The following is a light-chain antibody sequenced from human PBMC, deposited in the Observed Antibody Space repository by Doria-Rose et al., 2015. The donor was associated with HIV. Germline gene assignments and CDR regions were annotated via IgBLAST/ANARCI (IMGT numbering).Light chain of an antibody. CDR1: QRVKSSY. CDR3: QQYGTSRGT. V-gene: IGKV3-20*01. J-gene: IGKJ5*01. Sequence: TQSPGTLSLSPGERATLSCRASQRVKSSYLAWYEQKPGQAPRLLIYDASTRATSIPDRVSGSGSETDFTLTISRLEPEDVAVYYCQQYGTSRGTFGQGTRLEIK. CDR2: DAS.